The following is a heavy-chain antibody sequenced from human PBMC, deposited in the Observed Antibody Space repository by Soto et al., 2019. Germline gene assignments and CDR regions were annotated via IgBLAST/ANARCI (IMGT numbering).Heavy chain of an antibody. CDR3: VKHQVSLVRGISPFDY. CDR1: GFPFTSYY. V-gene: IGHV1-46*01. J-gene: IGHJ4*02. CDR2: IHPRGDFT. D-gene: IGHD3-10*01. Sequence: ASVKVSCKSSGFPFTSYYMHWVRQAPGQGLEWMGVIHPRGDFTIYAEKFEARVTMTRDTSTSTDYLELRSLRLEDTAVYYCVKHQVSLVRGISPFDYWGQGALVTVSS.